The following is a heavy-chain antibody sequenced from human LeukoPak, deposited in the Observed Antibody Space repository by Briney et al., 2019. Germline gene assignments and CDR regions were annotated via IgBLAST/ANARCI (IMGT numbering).Heavy chain of an antibody. CDR2: IKRDGSQI. CDR1: GFIFSSYA. D-gene: IGHD1-1*01. V-gene: IGHV3-7*01. CDR3: ARDTSPSSGSTYFDAFDM. J-gene: IGHJ3*02. Sequence: GGSLRLSCAASGFIFSSYAMSWVRQAPGKGLEWVANIKRDGSQIHYADSVKGRFTISRDNTKLFLQMNSLRVEDTARYYCARDTSPSSGSTYFDAFDMWGQGTMVSVSS.